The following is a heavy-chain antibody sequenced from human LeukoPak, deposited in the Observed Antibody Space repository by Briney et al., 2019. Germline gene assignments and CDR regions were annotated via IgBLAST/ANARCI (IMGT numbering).Heavy chain of an antibody. D-gene: IGHD2-2*02. CDR1: GFTFSSYA. J-gene: IGHJ6*02. CDR2: ISYDGSNK. Sequence: PGRSLRLSCAASGFTFSSYAMHWVRQAPGKGLEWVAVISYDGSNKYYADSVKGRFTISRDNSKNTLYLQMNSLRAEDTAVYYCARDRGNQLLLYQNYGMDVWGQGTTVTVSS. V-gene: IGHV3-30*04. CDR3: ARDRGNQLLLYQNYGMDV.